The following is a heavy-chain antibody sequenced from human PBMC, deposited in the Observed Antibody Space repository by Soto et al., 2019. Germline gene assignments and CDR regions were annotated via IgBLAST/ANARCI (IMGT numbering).Heavy chain of an antibody. Sequence: QITLKESGPTLVKPTQTLTLTCTASGFALTSIGEGVGWIRQPPGKALEWLALVYLDDDKRYNPTLRSRLTITKDTSKKQVVLTITNMDPVDTATYYCVPSRCGGVCLTFYSSHAYYGLDVWGQGTRVTVSS. D-gene: IGHD2-21*02. CDR1: GFALTSIGEG. CDR2: VYLDDDK. V-gene: IGHV2-5*02. J-gene: IGHJ6*02. CDR3: VPSRCGGVCLTFYSSHAYYGLDV.